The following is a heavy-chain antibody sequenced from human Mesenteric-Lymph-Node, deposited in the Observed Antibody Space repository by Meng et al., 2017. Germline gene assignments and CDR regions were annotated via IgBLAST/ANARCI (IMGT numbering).Heavy chain of an antibody. D-gene: IGHD3-22*01. J-gene: IGHJ3*02. CDR3: ARETYYDGSGFYYHDAFHI. CDR2: VSNSGST. V-gene: IGHV4-4*07. Sequence: SETLSLTCAVSGYSISTYYWAWIRQPAGKGLECIGRVSNSGSTIHNASLRSRLTMSVDTSKNQFSLKLTSVTAADTAVYYCARETYYDGSGFYYHDAFHIWGQGTMVTVSS. CDR1: GYSISTYY.